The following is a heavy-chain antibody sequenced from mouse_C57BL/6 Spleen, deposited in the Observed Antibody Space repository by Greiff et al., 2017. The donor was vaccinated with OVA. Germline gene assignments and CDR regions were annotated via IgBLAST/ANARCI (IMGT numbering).Heavy chain of an antibody. CDR2: IYPGDGDT. CDR1: GYAFSSSW. V-gene: IGHV1-82*01. CDR3: ARWGGYFDY. Sequence: QVQLQQSGPELVKPGASVKISCKASGYAFSSSWMNWVKQRPGKGLEWIGRIYPGDGDTNYNGKFKGKATLTADKSSSTAYMQLSSLTSEDSAVYFCARWGGYFDYWGQGTTLTVSS. J-gene: IGHJ2*01.